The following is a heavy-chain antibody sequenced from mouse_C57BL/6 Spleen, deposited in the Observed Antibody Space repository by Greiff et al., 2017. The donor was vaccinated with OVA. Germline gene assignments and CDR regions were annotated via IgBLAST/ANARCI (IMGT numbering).Heavy chain of an antibody. CDR3: AREDVYYYAMDY. Sequence: QVQLKQSGPELVKPGASVQISCKASGYAFSSSWMNWVKQRPGKGLEWIGRIYPGDGDTNYNGKFKGKATLTADKSSSTAYMQLSSLTSEDSAVYYCAREDVYYYAMDYWGQGTSVTVSS. CDR1: GYAFSSSW. J-gene: IGHJ4*01. V-gene: IGHV1-82*01. CDR2: IYPGDGDT.